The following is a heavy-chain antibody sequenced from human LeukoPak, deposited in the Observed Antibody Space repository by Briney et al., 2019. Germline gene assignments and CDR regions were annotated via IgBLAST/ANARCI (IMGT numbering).Heavy chain of an antibody. CDR2: ISSSSTYI. J-gene: IGHJ4*02. CDR1: GFTFSNAW. D-gene: IGHD1-1*01. Sequence: AGGSLRLSCAASGFTFSNAWMNWVRQAPGKGLEWVSSISSSSTYIYYADSVKGRFTISRDSAKNSLYLQVNSLRAEDTAVYYCARGTGTTAYFDYWGQGTLVTVSS. CDR3: ARGTGTTAYFDY. V-gene: IGHV3-21*01.